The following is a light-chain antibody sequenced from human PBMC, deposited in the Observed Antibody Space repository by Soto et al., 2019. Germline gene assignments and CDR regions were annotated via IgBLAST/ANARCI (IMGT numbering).Light chain of an antibody. CDR1: QDIRTY. V-gene: IGKV1-8*01. J-gene: IGKJ1*01. Sequence: IQMTQSPSSLSASVGDRVTITCQASQDIRTYLNWYQQKPGKAPKLLIYAASTLQSGVPSRFSGSGSGTDFTLTINYLQSEDFATYYCQQYYSYPRAFGQGTKVDIK. CDR2: AAS. CDR3: QQYYSYPRA.